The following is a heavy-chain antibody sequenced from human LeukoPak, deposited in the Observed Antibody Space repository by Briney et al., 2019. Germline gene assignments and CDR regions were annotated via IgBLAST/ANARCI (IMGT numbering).Heavy chain of an antibody. D-gene: IGHD3-22*01. CDR3: ARDRLTMIPIYYLDY. CDR1: GFTFSSYG. V-gene: IGHV3-33*01. CDR2: IWYDGSNK. Sequence: GGSLRLYCAASGFTFSSYGMHWVRQAPGKGLEWVAVIWYDGSNKYYADSVKGRFTISRDNSKNTLYLQMNSLRAEDTAVYYCARDRLTMIPIYYLDYWGQGTLVTVSS. J-gene: IGHJ4*02.